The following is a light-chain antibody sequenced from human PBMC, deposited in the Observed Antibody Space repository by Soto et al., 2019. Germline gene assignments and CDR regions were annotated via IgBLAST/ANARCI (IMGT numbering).Light chain of an antibody. CDR1: QSISSY. Sequence: DIQMTQSPSSLSASVGDRVTITCRASQSISSYLNWYQQKPGKAPKLLIYAASSLQSGVPSRFSGSGSGTDFTFTISSLQPEDIGKYFCQQYHNLPLTFGGGTKVQIK. V-gene: IGKV1-33*01. J-gene: IGKJ4*01. CDR2: AAS. CDR3: QQYHNLPLT.